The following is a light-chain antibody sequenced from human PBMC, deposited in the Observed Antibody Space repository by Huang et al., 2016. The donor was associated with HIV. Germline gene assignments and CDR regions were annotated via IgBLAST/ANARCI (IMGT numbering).Light chain of an antibody. Sequence: DIQMNQSPSTRSASVGERVTITCRASPSISSWLAGYQQKPGKAPKILFYKAASLESGVPSMFSGSGSGTEFTLTISSLQPDEFATYYCQQYNSYLMYTFGQGTKLEIK. V-gene: IGKV1-5*03. J-gene: IGKJ2*01. CDR1: PSISSW. CDR3: QQYNSYLMYT. CDR2: KAA.